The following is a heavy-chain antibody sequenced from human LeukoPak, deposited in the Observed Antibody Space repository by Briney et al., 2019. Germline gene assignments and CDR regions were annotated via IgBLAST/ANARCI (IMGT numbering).Heavy chain of an antibody. J-gene: IGHJ4*02. CDR1: GFTFSSYA. CDR3: AKIPKDYGDYLDY. D-gene: IGHD4-17*01. Sequence: GGSLRLSCAASGFTFSSYAMSWVRQAPGKGLEWFSAISGSGGSTYYADSVKGRFTISRDNSKNTLYLQMNSLRAEDTAVYYCAKIPKDYGDYLDYWGQGTLVTVSS. V-gene: IGHV3-23*01. CDR2: ISGSGGST.